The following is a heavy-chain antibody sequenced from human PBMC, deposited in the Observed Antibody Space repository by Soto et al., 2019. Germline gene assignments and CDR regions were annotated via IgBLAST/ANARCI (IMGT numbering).Heavy chain of an antibody. CDR1: GFTFTSYS. D-gene: IGHD5-12*01. Sequence: EVQLLQSGGGLVQPGGSLRLSCAASGFTFTSYSMTWVRQTPGKGLEGVAAVNPGGYSTYYADSVKGRFTISRDNSNKTPYPQMNSLRAEDPAVYYCSKDLRAGSGYDFDYRDQGTLVTVSS. CDR2: VNPGGYST. V-gene: IGHV3-23*01. J-gene: IGHJ4*02. CDR3: SKDLRAGSGYDFDY.